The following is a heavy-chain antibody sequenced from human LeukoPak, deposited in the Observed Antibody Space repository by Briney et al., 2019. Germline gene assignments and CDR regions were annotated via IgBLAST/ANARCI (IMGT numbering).Heavy chain of an antibody. CDR1: GFTFSSYA. D-gene: IGHD2-15*01. CDR2: TSYDGSNK. V-gene: IGHV3-30*04. Sequence: GRSLRLSCAASGFTFSSYAMHWVRQAPGKGLEGVAVTSYDGSNKYYADSVKGRFTISRDNSKNTLYLQMNSLRAEDTAVYYCARVISVIVVVVAATLSYYFDYWGQGTLVTVSS. J-gene: IGHJ4*02. CDR3: ARVISVIVVVVAATLSYYFDY.